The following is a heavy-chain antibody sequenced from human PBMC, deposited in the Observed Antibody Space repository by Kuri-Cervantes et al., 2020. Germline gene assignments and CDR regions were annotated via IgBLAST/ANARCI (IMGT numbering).Heavy chain of an antibody. CDR2: KYSSGDT. J-gene: IGHJ4*01. CDR1: GITVSSNY. V-gene: IGHV3-66*02. CDR3: ARGNKYCSVTSCHTSFDL. Sequence: GESLKISCVTSGITVSSNYMTWVRQAPGKGLEWVAIKYSSGDTYYADSVKGRFTVYRDNSINTLYLQLSSLRPEDTAVYYFARGNKYCSVTSCHTSFDLWGQGALVTVSS. D-gene: IGHD2-15*01.